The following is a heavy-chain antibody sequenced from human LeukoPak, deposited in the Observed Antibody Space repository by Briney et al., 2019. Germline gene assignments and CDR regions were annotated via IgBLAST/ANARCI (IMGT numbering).Heavy chain of an antibody. V-gene: IGHV3-33*01. Sequence: GGSLRLSCAASGFTFSNYGMHWVRQAPGKGLEWVAVIWYDGSNKYYADSVKGRFTISRDNSKNTLYLQMNSLRAEDTAVYYCARDRFSYGDTYYFDYWGQGTLVTVSS. J-gene: IGHJ4*02. CDR2: IWYDGSNK. CDR1: GFTFSNYG. D-gene: IGHD4-17*01. CDR3: ARDRFSYGDTYYFDY.